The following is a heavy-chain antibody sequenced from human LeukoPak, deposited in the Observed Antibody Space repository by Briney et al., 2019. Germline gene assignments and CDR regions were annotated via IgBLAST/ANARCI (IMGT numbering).Heavy chain of an antibody. CDR1: GFTFSSYN. D-gene: IGHD3-10*01. CDR2: ISSSSSYI. J-gene: IGHJ3*02. V-gene: IGHV3-21*01. Sequence: GGSLRLSCAASGFTFSSYNMNWVRQAPGKGLEWVSSISSSSSYIYYADSVKGRFTISRDNAKNSLYLQMNSLRAEDTAVYYCARPLGHYGSGKSAFDIWGQGTMVTVSS. CDR3: ARPLGHYGSGKSAFDI.